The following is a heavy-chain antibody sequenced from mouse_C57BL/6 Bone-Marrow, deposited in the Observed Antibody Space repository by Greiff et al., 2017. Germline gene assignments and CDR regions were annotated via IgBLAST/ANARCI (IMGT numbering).Heavy chain of an antibody. D-gene: IGHD2-2*01. V-gene: IGHV1-64*01. Sequence: VQLQQPGAELVKPGASVKLSCKASGYTFTSYWMHWVKQRPGQGLEWIGMIHPNSGSTNYNEKFKSKATLTVDKSSSTAYMQLSGLTSEDSAVYYCARAARRGCDGGAWFAYWGQGTLVTVSA. CDR3: ARAARRGCDGGAWFAY. J-gene: IGHJ3*01. CDR1: GYTFTSYW. CDR2: IHPNSGST.